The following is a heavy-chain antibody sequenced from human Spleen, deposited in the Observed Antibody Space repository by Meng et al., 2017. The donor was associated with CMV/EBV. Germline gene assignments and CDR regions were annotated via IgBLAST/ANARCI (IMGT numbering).Heavy chain of an antibody. CDR1: GGTFSSYA. Sequence: SVKVSCKASGGTFSSYAISWVRQAPGQGLEWMGGIIPILGIANYAQKFQGRVTITADKSTSTAYMELSSLRSGDTAVYYCARAYYYDSSGYSHAFDIWGQGTMVTVSS. V-gene: IGHV1-69*10. J-gene: IGHJ3*02. D-gene: IGHD3-22*01. CDR2: IIPILGIA. CDR3: ARAYYYDSSGYSHAFDI.